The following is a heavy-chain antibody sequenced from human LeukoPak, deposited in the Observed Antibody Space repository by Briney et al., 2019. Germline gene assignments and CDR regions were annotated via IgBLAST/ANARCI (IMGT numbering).Heavy chain of an antibody. J-gene: IGHJ4*02. CDR3: AREIEQQFDC. D-gene: IGHD6-13*01. CDR2: ISYDGSNK. CDR1: GFTFSNFW. V-gene: IGHV3-30-3*01. Sequence: GGSLRLSCAASGFTFSNFWMSWVRQAPGKGLEWVAVISYDGSNKYYVDSVKGRFTISRDNSKNTLYLQMNSLRAEDTAVYYCAREIEQQFDCWGQGTLVIVSS.